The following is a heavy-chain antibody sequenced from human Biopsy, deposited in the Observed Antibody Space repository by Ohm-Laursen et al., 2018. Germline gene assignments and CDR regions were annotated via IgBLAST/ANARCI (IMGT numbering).Heavy chain of an antibody. CDR3: VRGYSSSWSGYLDH. Sequence: LRLSCAASGFTFDDHVMHWVRQAPGKGLEWVSGISWDGGSEGYADSVKGRFTISRDNAKNSLFLQMNSLTTEGTALYYCVRGYSSSWSGYLDHWGQGTLVTVSS. CDR1: GFTFDDHV. J-gene: IGHJ4*03. CDR2: ISWDGGSE. V-gene: IGHV3-9*01. D-gene: IGHD3-3*01.